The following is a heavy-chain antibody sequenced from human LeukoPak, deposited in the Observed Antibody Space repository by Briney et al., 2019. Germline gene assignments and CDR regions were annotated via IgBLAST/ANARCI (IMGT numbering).Heavy chain of an antibody. D-gene: IGHD6-13*01. CDR1: GGSISSGGYS. J-gene: IGHJ4*02. CDR3: ARETGYSTSWYAYYFDY. V-gene: IGHV4-30-2*01. CDR2: IYHSGST. Sequence: SETLSLTCAVSGGSISSGGYSWSWIRQPPGKGLEWIGYIYHSGSTYYNPSLKSRVTISVDRSKNQFSLKLSSVTAADTAMYYCARETGYSTSWYAYYFDYWGQGTLVTVAS.